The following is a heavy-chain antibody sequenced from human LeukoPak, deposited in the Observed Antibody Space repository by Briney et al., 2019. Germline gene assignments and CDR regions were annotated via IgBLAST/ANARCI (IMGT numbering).Heavy chain of an antibody. CDR3: AKGDKGDDAFDI. CDR1: GFIFSSYS. V-gene: IGHV3-23*01. CDR2: ISGSGDTT. J-gene: IGHJ3*02. Sequence: GGSLRLSCAASGFIFSSYSMHWVRQAPGKGLESVSTISGSGDTTYYADSVKGRFTISRDNSKNTLYLQMNSLRAEDTAVYYCAKGDKGDDAFDIWGQGTMVTVSS. D-gene: IGHD3-10*01.